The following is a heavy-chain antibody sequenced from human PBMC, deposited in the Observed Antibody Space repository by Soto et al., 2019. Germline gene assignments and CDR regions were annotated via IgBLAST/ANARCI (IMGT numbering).Heavy chain of an antibody. Sequence: GGSLRLSCAASGFTFSDYYMSWIRQAPGKGLEWVSYISSSGSTIYYADSVKGRFTISRDNAKNSLYLQMNSLRAEDTAVYYCARDRVIAIFGVVDYYGMDVWGQGTTVTVSS. CDR2: ISSSGSTI. CDR3: ARDRVIAIFGVVDYYGMDV. V-gene: IGHV3-11*01. J-gene: IGHJ6*02. CDR1: GFTFSDYY. D-gene: IGHD3-3*01.